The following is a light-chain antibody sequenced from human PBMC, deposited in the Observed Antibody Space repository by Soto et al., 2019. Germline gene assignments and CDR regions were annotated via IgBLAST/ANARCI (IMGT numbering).Light chain of an antibody. CDR3: CSYADNYSYV. V-gene: IGLV2-11*01. CDR1: SSDVGAYNY. Sequence: QSALTQPRSVSGSPGQSVTISCTVTSSDVGAYNYVSWYQQHPGKAPKLMTYDVSKRPSGVPDRFSGSKSGNTASLTISGLQAEDEADYYCCSYADNYSYVFGTGTKGTVL. CDR2: DVS. J-gene: IGLJ1*01.